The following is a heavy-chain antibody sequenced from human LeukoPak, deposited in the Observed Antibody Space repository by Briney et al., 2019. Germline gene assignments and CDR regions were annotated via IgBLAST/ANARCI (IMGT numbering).Heavy chain of an antibody. J-gene: IGHJ3*02. CDR2: IYYSGST. V-gene: IGHV4-59*08. D-gene: IGHD6-19*01. CDR1: GGSISSYY. Sequence: SETLSLTCTVSGGSISSYYWSWIRQPPGKGLEWIGYIYYSGSTNYNPSLKSRVTISVDTSKNQFSLKLSSVTAADTAVYYCARHRTPTGYRSGWYFSDAFDIWGQGTMVTVSS. CDR3: ARHRTPTGYRSGWYFSDAFDI.